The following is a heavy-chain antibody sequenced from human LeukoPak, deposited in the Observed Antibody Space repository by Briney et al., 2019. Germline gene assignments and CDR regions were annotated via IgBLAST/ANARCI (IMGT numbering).Heavy chain of an antibody. CDR3: AKSAGIAVAGTESFDY. Sequence: PGGSLRLSCAASRFTFSSYAMSWVRQAPGKGLEWVSGISGSGGSTYYADSVKGRFTISRDNSKNTLYLQMNSLRAEDTAVYYCAKSAGIAVAGTESFDYWGQGTLVTVSS. D-gene: IGHD6-19*01. CDR2: ISGSGGST. J-gene: IGHJ4*02. CDR1: RFTFSSYA. V-gene: IGHV3-23*01.